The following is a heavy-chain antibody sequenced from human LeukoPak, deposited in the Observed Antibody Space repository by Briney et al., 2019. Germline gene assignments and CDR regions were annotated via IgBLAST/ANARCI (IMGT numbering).Heavy chain of an antibody. CDR3: ARHIVPNRCYSPLDY. CDR2: IFYSGNT. J-gene: IGHJ4*02. V-gene: IGHV4-39*01. CDR1: GGSLSSSSYF. Sequence: SETLSLTCTVSGGSLSSSSYFWGWVRQPPGKGLEWMGNIFYSGNTYYTPSLKSRVTISVDTSKNQFSLKLRSVPAADTAVYYCARHIVPNRCYSPLDYWGQGTLVTVSS. D-gene: IGHD2-15*01.